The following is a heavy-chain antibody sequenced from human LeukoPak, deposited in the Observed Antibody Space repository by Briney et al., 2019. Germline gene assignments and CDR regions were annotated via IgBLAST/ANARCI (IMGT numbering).Heavy chain of an antibody. J-gene: IGHJ5*02. CDR1: GYTFTSYG. Sequence: ASVKVSCKASGYTFTSYGISWVRQAPGQGLEWMGWISAYNGNTNYAQKLQGRVTMTTYTSTSTAYMELRSLRSDDTAVYYCARVVPAAIRNWFDPWVQGTLVTVSS. D-gene: IGHD2-2*01. CDR3: ARVVPAAIRNWFDP. CDR2: ISAYNGNT. V-gene: IGHV1-18*01.